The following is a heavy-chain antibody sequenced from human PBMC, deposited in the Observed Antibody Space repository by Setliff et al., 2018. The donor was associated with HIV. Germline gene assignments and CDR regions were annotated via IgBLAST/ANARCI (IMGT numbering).Heavy chain of an antibody. J-gene: IGHJ2*01. Sequence: SETLSLTCTVTGGPISSGGFYWTWIRQHPGKGLEWIGYIYNTGSTYHSPSLESRVTISIDTSKNQFSLKLSSVTAADTAVYYCARAGGGGRWLHLSYWYFDLWGRGTLVTVSS. CDR1: GGPISSGGFY. V-gene: IGHV4-31*03. CDR2: IYNTGST. D-gene: IGHD3-16*01. CDR3: ARAGGGGRWLHLSYWYFDL.